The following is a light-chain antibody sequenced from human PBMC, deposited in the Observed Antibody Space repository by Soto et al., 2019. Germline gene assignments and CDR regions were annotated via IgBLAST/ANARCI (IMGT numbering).Light chain of an antibody. CDR2: KAS. CDR3: QQYNTFWT. CDR1: QSISGL. J-gene: IGKJ1*01. V-gene: IGKV1-5*03. Sequence: DIQMTQSPSTLSASVGDRVSITSRASQSISGLLAWYQPRPGKAPQLLIYKASGLESGVPSRLSGSGSGTEFTLPIKGLQPDDFATYYCQQYNTFWTFGQGTKVDIK.